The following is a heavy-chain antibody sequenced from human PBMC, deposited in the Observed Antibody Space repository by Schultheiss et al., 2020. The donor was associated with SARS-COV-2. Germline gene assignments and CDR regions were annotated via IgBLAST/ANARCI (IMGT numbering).Heavy chain of an antibody. CDR2: IFYSGST. D-gene: IGHD7-27*01. CDR3: ARGDWGLPDNWFDP. J-gene: IGHJ5*02. Sequence: TLSLTCTVSGGSVSGYYWTWIRQSPGKGLEWIGYIFYSGSTNYNPSLESRVAISLDTSKNQFSLKLSSVTAADTAVYYCARGDWGLPDNWFDPWGQGTLVTVSS. V-gene: IGHV4-59*02. CDR1: GGSVSGYY.